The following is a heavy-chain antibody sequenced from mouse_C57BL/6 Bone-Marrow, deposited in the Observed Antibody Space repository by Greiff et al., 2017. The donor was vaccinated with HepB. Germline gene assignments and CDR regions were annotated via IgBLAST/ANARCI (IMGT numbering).Heavy chain of an antibody. CDR2: INPNNGGT. CDR3: ARWDSNYWYFDV. D-gene: IGHD2-5*01. CDR1: GYTFTDYN. Sequence: DVHLVESGPELVKPGASVKIPCKASGYTFTDYNMDWVKQSHGKSLEWIGDINPNNGGTIYNQKFKGKATLTVDKSSSTAYMELRSLTSEDTAVYYCARWDSNYWYFDVWGTGTTVTVSS. V-gene: IGHV1-18*01. J-gene: IGHJ1*03.